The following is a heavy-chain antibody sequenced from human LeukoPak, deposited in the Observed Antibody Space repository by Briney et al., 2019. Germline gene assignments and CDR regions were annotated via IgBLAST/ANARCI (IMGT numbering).Heavy chain of an antibody. CDR1: GFTFSSYE. CDR3: ASEYSSGWYIY. CDR2: ISSSGSTI. V-gene: IGHV3-48*03. Sequence: GGSLRLSCAASGFTFSSYEMNWVRRAPGKGLEWVSYISSSGSTIYYADSVKGRFTISRDNAKNSLYLQMNSLRAEDTAVYYCASEYSSGWYIYWGQGTLVTVSS. D-gene: IGHD6-19*01. J-gene: IGHJ4*02.